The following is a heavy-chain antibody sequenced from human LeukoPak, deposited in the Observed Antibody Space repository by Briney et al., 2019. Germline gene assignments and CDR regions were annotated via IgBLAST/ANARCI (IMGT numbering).Heavy chain of an antibody. CDR2: ISGSGGST. CDR1: GFTFSSYA. D-gene: IGHD3-3*01. V-gene: IGHV3-23*01. Sequence: GGSLRLSCAASGFTFSSYAMSWVRQAPGKGLEWVSAISGSGGSTYYADSVKGRLTISRDNSKNTLYLQMNSLRAEDTAVYYCAKAGYYDFWSGYYDAFDIWGQGTMVTVSS. CDR3: AKAGYYDFWSGYYDAFDI. J-gene: IGHJ3*02.